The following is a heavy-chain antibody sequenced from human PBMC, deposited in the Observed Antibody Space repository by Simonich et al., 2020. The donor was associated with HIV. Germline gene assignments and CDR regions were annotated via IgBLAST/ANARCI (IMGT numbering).Heavy chain of an antibody. CDR2: NNHSGSN. V-gene: IGHV4-34*01. D-gene: IGHD4-17*01. CDR1: GGSLSGYY. J-gene: IGHJ4*02. Sequence: QVQLQQWGAGLLKPSETLSLTCAVYGGSLSGYYWSWIRQPPGKGLEWIGENNHSGSNNYNPSLKRRVNISVDTSKNQFSLKLSSVTAADTAVYYCARRHPTTVTTPYFDYWGQGTLVTVSS. CDR3: ARRHPTTVTTPYFDY.